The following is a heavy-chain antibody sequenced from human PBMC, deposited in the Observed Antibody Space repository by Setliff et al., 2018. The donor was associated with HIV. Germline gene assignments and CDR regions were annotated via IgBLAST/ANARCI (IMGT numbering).Heavy chain of an antibody. Sequence: SETLSLTCTVSGASISSSTDCWGWIRQSPGKGLEWIGSRYYSGSTYQNPSLKSRVTIPVDTSKNQFSLKLTSVTAADTAVYYCARHPRHYNILTGYRYYYMDVWGKGTTVTVSS. D-gene: IGHD3-9*01. J-gene: IGHJ6*03. V-gene: IGHV4-39*01. CDR1: GASISSSTDC. CDR2: RYYSGST. CDR3: ARHPRHYNILTGYRYYYMDV.